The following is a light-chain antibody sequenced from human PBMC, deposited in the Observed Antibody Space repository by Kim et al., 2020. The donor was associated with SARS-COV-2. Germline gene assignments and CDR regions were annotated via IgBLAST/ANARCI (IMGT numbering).Light chain of an antibody. CDR1: SSNIGSNP. CDR2: SNN. V-gene: IGLV1-44*01. Sequence: SVLTQPPSASGTPGQRVTISCSGSSSNIGSNPVNWYQQLPGTAPQLLIYSNNQRPSGVPDRFSGSKSGTSASLAISGLQSDDEADYYCATWDDSLNGPVFGGGTQLTVL. J-gene: IGLJ3*02. CDR3: ATWDDSLNGPV.